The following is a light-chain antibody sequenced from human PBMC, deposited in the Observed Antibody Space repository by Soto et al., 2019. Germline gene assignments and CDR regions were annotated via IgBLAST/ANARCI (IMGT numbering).Light chain of an antibody. Sequence: TQSPGTLSLSPGERATLSCRAVQSVTSTYMAWYQQKPGQAPRLLIYATSFSATGIPDRFRGSGSGTDFALTISSLEPEDSAVYYCQDSSTSPWPFGQGNKVQIK. CDR2: ATS. V-gene: IGKV3-20*01. J-gene: IGKJ1*01. CDR1: QSVTSTY. CDR3: QDSSTSPWP.